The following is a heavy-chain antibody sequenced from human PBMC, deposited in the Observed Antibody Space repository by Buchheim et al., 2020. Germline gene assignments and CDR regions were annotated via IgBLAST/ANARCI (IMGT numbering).Heavy chain of an antibody. CDR1: GFTFSSYA. D-gene: IGHD6-13*01. Sequence: QVQLVESGGGVVQPGRSLRLSCAASGFTFSSYAMHWVRQAPGKALEWVAVISSDESNKYYADSVKGRLTIARHNSKNTLYLQMNSLRTEDTAIYYCVRKSHNGIAAAGDYFEYWGQGTL. CDR2: ISSDESNK. J-gene: IGHJ4*02. V-gene: IGHV3-30-3*01. CDR3: VRKSHNGIAAAGDYFEY.